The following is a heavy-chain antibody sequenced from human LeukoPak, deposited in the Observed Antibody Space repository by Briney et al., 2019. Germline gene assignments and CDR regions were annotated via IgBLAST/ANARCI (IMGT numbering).Heavy chain of an antibody. D-gene: IGHD3-10*01. V-gene: IGHV3-11*01. CDR3: ARFPYYGSGGGYYFDY. J-gene: IGHJ4*02. CDR2: ISSSGSTI. CDR1: GFTFSDCY. Sequence: GGSLRLSCAASGFTFSDCYMSWIRQAPGKGLEWVSYISSSGSTIYYADSVKGRFTISRDNAKNSLYLQMNSLRAEDTAVYYCARFPYYGSGGGYYFDYWGQGTLVTVSS.